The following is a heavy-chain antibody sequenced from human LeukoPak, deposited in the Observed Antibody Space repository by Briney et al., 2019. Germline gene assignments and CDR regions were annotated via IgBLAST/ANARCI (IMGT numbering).Heavy chain of an antibody. CDR3: ARLADYYDSSGSAS. J-gene: IGHJ5*02. CDR2: INPNSGGT. CDR1: GYTFTGYY. D-gene: IGHD3-22*01. Sequence: ASVEVSCKASGYTFTGYYMHWVRQAPGQGLEWMGWINPNSGGTNYAQKFQGRVTMTRDTSISTAYMELSRLKSDDTAVYYCARLADYYDSSGSASWGQGTLVTVSS. V-gene: IGHV1-2*02.